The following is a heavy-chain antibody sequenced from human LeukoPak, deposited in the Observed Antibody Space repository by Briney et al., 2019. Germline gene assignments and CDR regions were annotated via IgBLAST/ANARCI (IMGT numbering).Heavy chain of an antibody. CDR1: GGTFSSYA. Sequence: SVKVSCKASGGTFSSYAISWVRQTPGQGLEWMGGIIPIFGTANYAQKFQGRVTITADESTSTAYMELSSLRSEDTAVYYCARSPTIYYGMDVWGQGTTVTVSS. J-gene: IGHJ6*02. CDR2: IIPIFGTA. D-gene: IGHD3-3*01. V-gene: IGHV1-69*13. CDR3: ARSPTIYYGMDV.